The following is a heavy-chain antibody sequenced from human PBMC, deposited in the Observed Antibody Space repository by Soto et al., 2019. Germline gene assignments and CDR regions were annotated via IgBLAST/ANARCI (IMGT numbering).Heavy chain of an antibody. Sequence: GGSLRLSCAASGFTFSDYYMSWIRQAPGKGLEWVSYISSSGSTIYYADSVKGRFTISRDNAKNSLYLQMNSLRAEDTAVYYCARSFFVGSPSKGCISTSCPPDHYYYGMDVWGQGTTVTVSS. D-gene: IGHD2-2*01. CDR3: ARSFFVGSPSKGCISTSCPPDHYYYGMDV. CDR2: ISSSGSTI. J-gene: IGHJ6*02. V-gene: IGHV3-11*01. CDR1: GFTFSDYY.